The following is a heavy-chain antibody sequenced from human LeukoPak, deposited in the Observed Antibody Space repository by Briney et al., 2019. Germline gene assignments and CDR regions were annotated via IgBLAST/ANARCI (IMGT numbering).Heavy chain of an antibody. CDR2: IATDGGER. Sequence: GGSLRLSCAGSGFSFSYYVMHWVRQAPGKGLEWVALIATDGGERYYADSVKGRFTISRDNSKNTLYVQMNSLRPEDTAIYYCARDRYSSGWYDVDYWGQGTLVTVSS. V-gene: IGHV3-30-3*01. D-gene: IGHD6-19*01. J-gene: IGHJ4*02. CDR1: GFSFSYYV. CDR3: ARDRYSSGWYDVDY.